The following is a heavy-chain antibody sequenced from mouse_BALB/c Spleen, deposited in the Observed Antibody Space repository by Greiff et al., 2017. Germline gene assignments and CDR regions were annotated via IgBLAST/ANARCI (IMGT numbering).Heavy chain of an antibody. CDR3: ARHYYGNYMVFDY. V-gene: IGHV5-17*02. CDR1: GFTFSSFG. J-gene: IGHJ2*01. CDR2: ISSGSSTI. Sequence: EVMLVESGGGLVQPGGSRKLSCAASGFTFSSFGMHWVRQAPEKGLEWVAYISSGSSTIYYADTVKGRFTISRDNPKNTLFLQMTSLRSEDTAMYYCARHYYGNYMVFDYWGQGTTLTVSS. D-gene: IGHD2-1*01.